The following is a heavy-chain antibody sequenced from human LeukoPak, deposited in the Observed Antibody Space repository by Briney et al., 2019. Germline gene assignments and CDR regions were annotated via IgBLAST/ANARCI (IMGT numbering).Heavy chain of an antibody. CDR3: ARDGAPDVVVPAAIANWFDP. J-gene: IGHJ5*02. D-gene: IGHD2-2*02. Sequence: ASVKVSCKASGYTFTGYYMHWVRQAPGQGLEWMGWINPNSGGTNYAQKFQGRVTMIKDMSISTAYMELSRLRSDDTAVYYCARDGAPDVVVPAAIANWFDPWGQGTLVTVSS. CDR2: INPNSGGT. CDR1: GYTFTGYY. V-gene: IGHV1-2*02.